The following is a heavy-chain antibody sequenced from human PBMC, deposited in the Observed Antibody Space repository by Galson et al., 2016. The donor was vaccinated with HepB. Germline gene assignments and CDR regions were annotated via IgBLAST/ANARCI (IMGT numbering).Heavy chain of an antibody. V-gene: IGHV1-69*13. CDR3: ATGAAPAAFSTDYSSGLDV. Sequence: SVKVSCKAAGDTFGNFAVSWLRQAPGHGLEWVGGIVPIFSTAYFGHKFLDRVAITADASAGAAYMELTSLTSEDTAVYYCATGAAPAAFSTDYSSGLDVWGRGTTVSVSS. J-gene: IGHJ6*02. D-gene: IGHD2-2*01. CDR1: GDTFGNFA. CDR2: IVPIFSTA.